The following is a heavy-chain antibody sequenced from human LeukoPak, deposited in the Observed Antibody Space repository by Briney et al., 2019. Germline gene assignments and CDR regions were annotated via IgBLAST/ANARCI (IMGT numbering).Heavy chain of an antibody. J-gene: IGHJ6*03. D-gene: IGHD1-26*01. Sequence: GGSLRLSCAASGFTFSSYEMNWVRQAPGKGLEWVSCISSSGSTIYYADSVKGRFTISRDNAKNSLYLQMNSLRAEDTAVYYCARGGKWELLGYYYYYMDVWGKGTTVTISS. CDR1: GFTFSSYE. CDR2: ISSSGSTI. V-gene: IGHV3-48*03. CDR3: ARGGKWELLGYYYYYMDV.